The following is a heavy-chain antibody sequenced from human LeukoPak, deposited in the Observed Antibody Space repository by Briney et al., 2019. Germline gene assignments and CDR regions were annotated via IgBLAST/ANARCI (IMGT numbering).Heavy chain of an antibody. D-gene: IGHD2-21*01. Sequence: SETLSLTCAVYGGSFSSYYWSWIRQPPGKGLEWIGYIYYTGSTTYNPSLKSRVTISVDTSKNQFSLKLTSVTAADTAVYYCARVIVVVGPDAFDIWGQGTMVTVSS. CDR3: ARVIVVVGPDAFDI. J-gene: IGHJ3*02. CDR1: GGSFSSYY. V-gene: IGHV4-59*08. CDR2: IYYTGST.